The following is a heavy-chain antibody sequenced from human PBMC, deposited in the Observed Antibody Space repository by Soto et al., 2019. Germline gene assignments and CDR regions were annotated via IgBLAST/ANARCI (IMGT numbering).Heavy chain of an antibody. CDR3: AASIFYYGMDV. Sequence: PVESLKISCKGSGYTFTNYWIGWGLQMPGKGLEWMGIIYPGDSDTKYNPSFQGQVTISADKSITTTYLQWSSLKASDTAIYYCAASIFYYGMDVWGQGTTVTVSS. J-gene: IGHJ6*02. CDR1: GYTFTNYW. V-gene: IGHV5-51*01. CDR2: IYPGDSDT.